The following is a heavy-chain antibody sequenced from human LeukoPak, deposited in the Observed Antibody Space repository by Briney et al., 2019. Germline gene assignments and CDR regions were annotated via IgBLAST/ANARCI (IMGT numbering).Heavy chain of an antibody. CDR2: ISGSGGST. V-gene: IGHV3-23*01. D-gene: IGHD6-19*01. CDR3: AKVLGSLENSSGWYWCYFDY. J-gene: IGHJ4*02. CDR1: GFTFSSYA. Sequence: VQPGGSLRLSCAASGFTFSSYAMSWVRQAPGKGLEWVSAISGSGGSTYYADSVKGRFTISRDNSKNTLYLQMNSLRAEDTAVYYCAKVLGSLENSSGWYWCYFDYWGQGTLVTVSS.